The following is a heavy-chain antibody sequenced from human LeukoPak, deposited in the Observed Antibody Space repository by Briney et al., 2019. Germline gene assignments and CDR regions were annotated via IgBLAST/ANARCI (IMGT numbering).Heavy chain of an antibody. D-gene: IGHD5-24*01. CDR2: IYPGGSET. CDR1: GYSFISYW. V-gene: IGHV5-51*01. Sequence: GESLKISCKGLGYSFISYWNAWVRPRPGKGLEWMGIIYPGGSETRYDPSFQGQVTISADSSTSTAYLQWSSLRASDTAMYYCARASRDGYNQNFDHWGQGTLVTVSS. CDR3: ARASRDGYNQNFDH. J-gene: IGHJ4*02.